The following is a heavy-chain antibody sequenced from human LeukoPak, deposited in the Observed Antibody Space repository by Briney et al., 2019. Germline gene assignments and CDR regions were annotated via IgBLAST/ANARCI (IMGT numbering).Heavy chain of an antibody. J-gene: IGHJ4*02. D-gene: IGHD4-17*01. V-gene: IGHV1-3*01. Sequence: ASVKVSCKASGYTFTSYAMHWVRQAPGQRLEWMGWINAGNGNTKYPQKFQGRVTITRDTSASTAYMELSSLRSEDTAVYYCARDPHGDYYFDYWGQGTLVTVSS. CDR2: INAGNGNT. CDR3: ARDPHGDYYFDY. CDR1: GYTFTSYA.